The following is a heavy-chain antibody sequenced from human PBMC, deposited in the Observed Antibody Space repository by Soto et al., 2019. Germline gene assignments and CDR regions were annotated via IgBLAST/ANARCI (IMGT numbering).Heavy chain of an antibody. D-gene: IGHD6-13*01. CDR2: ISSSSSYI. Sequence: GGSLRLSCAASGFTFSSYSMNWVRQAPGKGLEWVSSISSSSSYIYYADSVKGRFTISRDNAKNSLYLQMNSLRAEDTAVYYCARGPSVRAAAGSGYWGQGTLVTVSS. J-gene: IGHJ4*02. V-gene: IGHV3-21*01. CDR3: ARGPSVRAAAGSGY. CDR1: GFTFSSYS.